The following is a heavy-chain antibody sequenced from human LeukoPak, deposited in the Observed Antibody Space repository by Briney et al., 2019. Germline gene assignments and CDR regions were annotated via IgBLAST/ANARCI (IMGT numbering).Heavy chain of an antibody. CDR2: IKEDGREK. V-gene: IGHV3-7*01. D-gene: IGHD2-15*01. CDR1: GFTFNSFW. J-gene: IGHJ4*02. CDR3: TRDTGCSGGTCYSFYEY. Sequence: QPGGSLRLSCAASGFTFNSFWMTWVRQAPGKGLEWVANIKEDGREKYYVDSVKGRFTISRDNAKNSLYLQLSSLRAEDTAVYYCTRDTGCSGGTCYSFYEYWGQGTLVTVAS.